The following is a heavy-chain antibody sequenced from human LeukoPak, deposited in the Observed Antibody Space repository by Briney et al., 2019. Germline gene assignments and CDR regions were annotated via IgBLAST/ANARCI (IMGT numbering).Heavy chain of an antibody. CDR3: ARELGIEAQFDY. J-gene: IGHJ4*02. Sequence: GRSLRLSCRASGFTFSSYGMYWIRQAPGIGLEWVAVIWYDGSKQYYADSVKGRFTISRDNSKNTLYLQMNSLRAEDTAVYYCARELGIEAQFDYWGQGTLVTVSS. CDR1: GFTFSSYG. CDR2: IWYDGSKQ. V-gene: IGHV3-33*07. D-gene: IGHD7-27*01.